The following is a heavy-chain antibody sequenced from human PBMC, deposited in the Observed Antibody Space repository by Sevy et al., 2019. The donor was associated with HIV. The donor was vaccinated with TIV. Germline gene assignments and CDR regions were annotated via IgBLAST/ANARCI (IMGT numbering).Heavy chain of an antibody. V-gene: IGHV3-23*01. CDR2: ISGSGGST. CDR1: GFTFSSYA. D-gene: IGHD3-16*01. Sequence: GGSLRLSCAASGFTFSSYAMSWVRQAPGKGLEWVSAISGSGGSTYYADSVKGRFTISRDNSKNTLYLQMNSLRAEDTAVYYCAKAGEGDFGYYYYGMDVWGQGTTVTVSS. J-gene: IGHJ6*02. CDR3: AKAGEGDFGYYYYGMDV.